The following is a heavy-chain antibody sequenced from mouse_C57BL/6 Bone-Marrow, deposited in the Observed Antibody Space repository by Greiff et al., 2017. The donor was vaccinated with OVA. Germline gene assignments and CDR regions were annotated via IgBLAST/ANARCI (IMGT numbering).Heavy chain of an antibody. V-gene: IGHV1-81*01. J-gene: IGHJ3*01. D-gene: IGHD3-2*02. CDR3: SSQLRLLPFAY. Sequence: VKLVESGAELARPGASVKLSCKASGYTFTSYGISWVKQRPGQGLEWIGEIYPRSGNTYYNEKFKGKATLTADKSSSTAYMELRSLTSEDSAVYFCSSQLRLLPFAYWGQGTLVTVSA. CDR1: GYTFTSYG. CDR2: IYPRSGNT.